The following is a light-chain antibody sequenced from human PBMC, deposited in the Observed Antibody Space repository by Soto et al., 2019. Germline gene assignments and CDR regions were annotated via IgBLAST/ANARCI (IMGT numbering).Light chain of an antibody. CDR1: KGIRND. V-gene: IGKV1-17*01. J-gene: IGKJ1*01. Sequence: DIQMTQFPYSLSASVGDRVTITCRASKGIRNDLAWYQQKPGKAPKRLIYAASSLQSGVPSRFSGSGSGTEFTLAISSLQPADFATYYCLQYSTYPLTFGQGTKVEIK. CDR3: LQYSTYPLT. CDR2: AAS.